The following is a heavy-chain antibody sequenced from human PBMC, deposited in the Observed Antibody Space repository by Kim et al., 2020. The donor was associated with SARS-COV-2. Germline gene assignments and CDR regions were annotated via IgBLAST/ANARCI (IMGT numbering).Heavy chain of an antibody. CDR2: ISYDGSNK. CDR3: AKAKSVGYYYGSGGRFDY. CDR1: GFTFSSYG. V-gene: IGHV3-30*18. Sequence: GGSLRLSCAASGFTFSSYGMHWVRQAPGKGLEWVAVISYDGSNKYYADSVKGRFTISRDNSKNTLYLQMNSLRAEDTAVYYCAKAKSVGYYYGSGGRFDYWGQGTLVTVSS. D-gene: IGHD3-10*01. J-gene: IGHJ4*02.